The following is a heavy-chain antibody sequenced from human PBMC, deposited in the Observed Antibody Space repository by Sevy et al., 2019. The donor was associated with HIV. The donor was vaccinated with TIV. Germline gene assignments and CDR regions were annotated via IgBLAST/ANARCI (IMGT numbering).Heavy chain of an antibody. D-gene: IGHD3-22*01. Sequence: GGSLRLSCKGSGYSFISYWIGWVRQMPGKGLEWMGIIYPGDSDTRYSPSFQGQVTISADKSTSTAYLQWSGLKASDTAMYYCARQVSGDGSTYYHPTNFDYWGQGTLVTVSS. J-gene: IGHJ4*02. CDR3: ARQVSGDGSTYYHPTNFDY. CDR2: IYPGDSDT. CDR1: GYSFISYW. V-gene: IGHV5-51*01.